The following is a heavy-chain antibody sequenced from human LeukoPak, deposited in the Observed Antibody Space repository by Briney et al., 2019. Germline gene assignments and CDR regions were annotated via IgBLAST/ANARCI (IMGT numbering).Heavy chain of an antibody. CDR1: GFTFSSYG. V-gene: IGHV3-30*02. J-gene: IGHJ4*02. CDR2: IRYDGSNK. CDR3: AKEEFCSGGSCYPDH. D-gene: IGHD2-15*01. Sequence: SGGSLRLSCAASGFTFSSYGMHWVRQAPGKGLEWVAFIRYDGSNKYYADSVKGRFTISRDNSKNTLYLQMNSLRAEDTAVYYCAKEEFCSGGSCYPDHWGQGTLVTVSS.